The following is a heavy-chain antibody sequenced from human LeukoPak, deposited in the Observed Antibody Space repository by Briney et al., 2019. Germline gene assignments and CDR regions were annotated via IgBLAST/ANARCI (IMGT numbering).Heavy chain of an antibody. D-gene: IGHD5-12*01. V-gene: IGHV1-46*01. Sequence: ASVKVSCKASGYTFTSYYMHWVRQAPGQGLEWMGIINPSGGSTSYAQKFQGRVTMTRDTSTSTVYMELSSLRSEDTAVYYCARAERATIPYYGMDVWGKGTRSPSPQ. CDR3: ARAERATIPYYGMDV. CDR2: INPSGGST. CDR1: GYTFTSYY. J-gene: IGHJ6*04.